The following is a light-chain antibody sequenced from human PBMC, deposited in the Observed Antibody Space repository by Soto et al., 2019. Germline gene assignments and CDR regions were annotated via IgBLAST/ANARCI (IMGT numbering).Light chain of an antibody. V-gene: IGKV3-20*01. CDR2: GIS. CDR1: QRVTNNI. CDR3: QQYITLPHT. J-gene: IGKJ2*01. Sequence: NVLTQPPGTLSLSPGGRATLSCSASQRVTNNIFAWYQQKPGQAPRLLIYGISSRATGIPDRFSGSGSGTDFTLTISRLEPEDFVVYYCQQYITLPHTFGQGTKLEVK.